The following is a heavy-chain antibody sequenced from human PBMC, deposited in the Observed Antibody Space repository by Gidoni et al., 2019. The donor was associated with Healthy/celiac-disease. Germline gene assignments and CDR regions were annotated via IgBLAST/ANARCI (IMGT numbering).Heavy chain of an antibody. CDR3: AKVPGYDILTGYYAGAALDY. Sequence: EVQLLEYGGGLVQPGGSLRLSCAASGFTFRSYALNWVRQAPGKGLEWVSAISGSGGSTYYTDSVMGRFTISRDNSKNTLYLQMNSLRAEDTAVYYCAKVPGYDILTGYYAGAALDYWGQGTLVTVSS. D-gene: IGHD3-9*01. V-gene: IGHV3-23*01. CDR1: GFTFRSYA. J-gene: IGHJ4*02. CDR2: ISGSGGST.